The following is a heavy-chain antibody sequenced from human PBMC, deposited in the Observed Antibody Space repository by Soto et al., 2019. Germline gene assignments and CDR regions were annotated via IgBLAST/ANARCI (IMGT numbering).Heavy chain of an antibody. CDR1: GFTFSSYG. CDR3: AKDRLAASQESGWR. V-gene: IGHV3-30*18. D-gene: IGHD6-13*01. CDR2: ISYDGSNK. J-gene: IGHJ4*02. Sequence: GGYLRLSCAASGFTFSSYGMHWVRQAPGKGLEWVAVISYDGSNKYYADSVKGRFTISRDNSKNTLYLQMNSLRAEDTAVYYYAKDRLAASQESGWRWGQGTLVTVSS.